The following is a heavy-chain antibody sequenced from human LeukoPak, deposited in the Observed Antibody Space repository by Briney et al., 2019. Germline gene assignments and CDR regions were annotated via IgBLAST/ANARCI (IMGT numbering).Heavy chain of an antibody. CDR1: GYSFTSYW. Sequence: GESLKISCKGSGYSFTSYWIGWVRQMPGKGLEWMGIIYPGDSDTRYSPSFQGQVTISADKSISTAYPQWSSLKASDTAMYYCATGPTIAVAGYDRWPYHYYGMDVWGQGTTVTVPS. D-gene: IGHD6-19*01. CDR2: IYPGDSDT. V-gene: IGHV5-51*01. J-gene: IGHJ6*02. CDR3: ATGPTIAVAGYDRWPYHYYGMDV.